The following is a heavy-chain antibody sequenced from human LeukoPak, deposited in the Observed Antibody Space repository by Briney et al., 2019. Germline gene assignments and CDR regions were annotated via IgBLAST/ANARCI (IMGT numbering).Heavy chain of an antibody. J-gene: IGHJ5*02. CDR2: IYYSGST. D-gene: IGHD1-26*01. Sequence: PSETLSLTCTVSGGSISSGGYYWSWIRQHPGKGLEWIGYIYYSGSTYYNPSLKSRVTISVDTSKNQFSLKLSSVTAADTAVYYCASAVDRELNWFDPWGQGTLVTVSS. CDR3: ASAVDRELNWFDP. V-gene: IGHV4-31*03. CDR1: GGSISSGGYY.